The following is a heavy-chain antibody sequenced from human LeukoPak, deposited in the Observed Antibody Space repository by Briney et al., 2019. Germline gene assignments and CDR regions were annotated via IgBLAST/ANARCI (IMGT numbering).Heavy chain of an antibody. D-gene: IGHD6-19*01. CDR3: ARGWPLAVAGRRPFDY. J-gene: IGHJ4*02. V-gene: IGHV1-3*01. Sequence: ASVKVSCKASGYTFTSYAMHWVRQAPGQRLEWMGWINAGNGNTKYSQKFQGRVTITRDTSASTAYMELSSLRSEDTAVYYCARGWPLAVAGRRPFDYWGQGTLVTVSS. CDR2: INAGNGNT. CDR1: GYTFTSYA.